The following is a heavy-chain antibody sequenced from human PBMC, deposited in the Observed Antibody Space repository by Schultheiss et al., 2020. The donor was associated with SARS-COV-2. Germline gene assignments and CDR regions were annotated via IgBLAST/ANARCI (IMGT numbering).Heavy chain of an antibody. CDR3: AKEVRY. CDR2: ISYDGSNK. D-gene: IGHD4/OR15-4a*01. V-gene: IGHV3-30*07. J-gene: IGHJ4*02. Sequence: GGSLRLSCAASGFTFSSYAMHWVRQAPGKGLEWVAVISYDGSNKYYADSVKGRFTISRDNSKNTLYVQMNSLRAEDTAVYYCAKEVRYWGQGTLVTVSS. CDR1: GFTFSSYA.